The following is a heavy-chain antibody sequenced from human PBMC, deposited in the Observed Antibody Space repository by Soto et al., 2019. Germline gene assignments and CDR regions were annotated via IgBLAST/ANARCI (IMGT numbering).Heavy chain of an antibody. CDR1: GGSITSYH. Sequence: LPETLSLTCIVSGGSITSYHWSWIRQFPGKGLEWIGLIFANGHTDYNPSLKSRVTMSVDASKNQFSLRLTSMTAADTAVYYCVASLAASGLNWLDPWGRGTLVTVSS. CDR3: VASLAASGLNWLDP. J-gene: IGHJ5*02. D-gene: IGHD6-13*01. V-gene: IGHV4-4*07. CDR2: IFANGHT.